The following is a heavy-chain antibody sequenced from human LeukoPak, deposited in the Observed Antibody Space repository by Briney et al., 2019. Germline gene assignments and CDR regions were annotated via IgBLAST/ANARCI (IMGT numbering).Heavy chain of an antibody. CDR1: GLTFSSYA. J-gene: IGHJ4*02. V-gene: IGHV3-23*01. CDR3: VKFPLGTWLLEYY. CDR2: ISGSGGST. Sequence: PGGSLRLSCAASGLTFSSYAMSWVRQAPGKGLEWVSAISGSGGSTYYADSVKGRFTISRDNSKNTLYLQMNSLRDEDTAVYYCVKFPLGTWLLEYYWGQGTLVTVSS. D-gene: IGHD6-19*01.